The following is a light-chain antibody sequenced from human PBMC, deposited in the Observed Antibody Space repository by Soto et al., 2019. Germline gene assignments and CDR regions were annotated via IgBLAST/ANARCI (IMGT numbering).Light chain of an antibody. Sequence: EIVMTQSPATLSVSPGERATLSCRASQSVSSNLAWYQHKAGQAPSLLIYAASTSATGIPARFSGSGSGTEFTLTISGLQSEDFAVYYCQQYNNWPRTFGQGTKVEIK. V-gene: IGKV3-15*01. CDR2: AAS. J-gene: IGKJ1*01. CDR3: QQYNNWPRT. CDR1: QSVSSN.